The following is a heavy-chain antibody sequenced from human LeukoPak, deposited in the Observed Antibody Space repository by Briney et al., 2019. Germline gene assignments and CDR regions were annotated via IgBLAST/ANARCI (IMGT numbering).Heavy chain of an antibody. CDR3: VGEVLTAAGTIGPFDI. V-gene: IGHV3-33*01. CDR1: GFTFSTYG. D-gene: IGHD6-13*01. CDR2: IWPNGSNK. J-gene: IGHJ3*02. Sequence: PGRSLRLSCAASGFTFSTYGVHWVRQAPGKGLEWVAVIWPNGSNKYHADSVKGRFTISRDNSKSTLFLQMSSLAAEDTAVYYCVGEVLTAAGTIGPFDIWGRGTMVTVSS.